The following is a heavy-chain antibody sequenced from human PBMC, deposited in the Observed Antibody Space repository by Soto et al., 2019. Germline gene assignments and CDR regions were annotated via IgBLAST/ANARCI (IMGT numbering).Heavy chain of an antibody. J-gene: IGHJ3*02. CDR3: ANPRFRSSKGNDTFDI. CDR2: ISYDGSNK. CDR1: GFTFSSYG. V-gene: IGHV3-30*18. D-gene: IGHD6-6*01. Sequence: GGSLRLSCAASGFTFSSYGMHWVRQAPGKGLEWVAVISYDGSNKYYADSVKGRFTISRDNSKNTLYLQMNSLRAEDTAVYYCANPRFRSSKGNDTFDIWGQGTMVTVSS.